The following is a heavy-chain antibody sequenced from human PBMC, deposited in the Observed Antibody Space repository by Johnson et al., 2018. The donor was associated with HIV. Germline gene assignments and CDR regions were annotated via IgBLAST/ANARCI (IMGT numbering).Heavy chain of an antibody. V-gene: IGHV3-20*04. CDR1: GFTFSNAC. J-gene: IGHJ3*02. CDR3: AKHLSTLVDAFDI. CDR2: INWNGGST. D-gene: IGHD3-16*01. Sequence: VQLVESGGGLVQPGGSLRLSCAASGFTFSNACMSWVRQVPGKGLEWVSGINWNGGSTGYADSVKGRFTISRDNAKNSVYLQMNTLRAEDTAVFYCAKHLSTLVDAFDIWGQGTMVTVSS.